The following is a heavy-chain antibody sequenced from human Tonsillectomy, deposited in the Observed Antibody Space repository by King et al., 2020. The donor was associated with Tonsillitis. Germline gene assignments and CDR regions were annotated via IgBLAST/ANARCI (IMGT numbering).Heavy chain of an antibody. V-gene: IGHV1-2*02. Sequence: QLVQSGAEVKKPGASVKVSCKTSGYTFTGYYLHWVRQAPGQGLEWMGWINPNSGATKYAQKFQGRVTMTRDTSISTGYMELSRLRSDDTAVYYCAKDLTYSGSPWGQGTLVTVSS. D-gene: IGHD1-26*01. J-gene: IGHJ5*02. CDR2: INPNSGAT. CDR3: AKDLTYSGSP. CDR1: GYTFTGYY.